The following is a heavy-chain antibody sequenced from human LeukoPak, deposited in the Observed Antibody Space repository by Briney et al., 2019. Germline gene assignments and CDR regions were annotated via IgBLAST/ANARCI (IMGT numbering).Heavy chain of an antibody. CDR1: GSTFYWHT. CDR2: ISSVRSYI. CDR3: AISVVGATTAAFDI. Sequence: AGSLTPSCAAPGSTFYWHTTHCVRQAPRNGMPWVSIISSVRSYIYYADSVKGRFSISRDNAMNSLYLQMNSLTAEDTAVYYCAISVVGATTAAFDIWGQGTILTVSS. D-gene: IGHD1-26*01. V-gene: IGHV3-21*01. J-gene: IGHJ3*02.